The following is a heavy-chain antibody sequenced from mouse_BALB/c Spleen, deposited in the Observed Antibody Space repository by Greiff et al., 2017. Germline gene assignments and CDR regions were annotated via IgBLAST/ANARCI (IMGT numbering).Heavy chain of an antibody. D-gene: IGHD1-1*01. Sequence: EVMLVESGGGLVKPGGSLKLSCAASGFTFSSYAMSWVRQSPEKRLEWVAEISSGGSYTYYPDTVTGRFTISRDNAKNTLYLEMSSLRSEDTAMYYCARSSHYAMDYWGQGTSVTVSS. CDR1: GFTFSSYA. CDR2: ISSGGSYT. V-gene: IGHV5-9-4*01. J-gene: IGHJ4*01. CDR3: ARSSHYAMDY.